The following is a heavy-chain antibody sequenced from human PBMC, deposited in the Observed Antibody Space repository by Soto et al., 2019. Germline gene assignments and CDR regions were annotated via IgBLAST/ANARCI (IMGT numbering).Heavy chain of an antibody. V-gene: IGHV4-39*01. D-gene: IGHD6-19*01. CDR2: IYDRGST. CDR1: GGSIGSSSYY. CDR3: ARHGYTSGRTYFDY. Sequence: QLQLQESGPGLVKPSETLSLTCTVSGGSIGSSSYYWGWIRQPPGKGLEWIGSIYDRGSTYSNPSLKSRLTTSLDPSKNQFSRKLTSVTAADTAVYYCARHGYTSGRTYFDYWGQGTLVTVSS. J-gene: IGHJ4*02.